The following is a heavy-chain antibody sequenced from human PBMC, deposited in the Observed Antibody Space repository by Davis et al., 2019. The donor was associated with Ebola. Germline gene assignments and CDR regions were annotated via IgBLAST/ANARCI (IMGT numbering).Heavy chain of an antibody. CDR2: IKQDGSDK. V-gene: IGHV3-7*01. Sequence: PGGSLRLSCAASGFTFSGYWMTWVRQAPGRGLEWVANIKQDGSDKYYMDSVKGRFTVSRDNAKNSLYLQMNTLGAEDTAVYYCARRYYGSGTYYKDYWGQGTLVTVSS. CDR3: ARRYYGSGTYYKDY. J-gene: IGHJ4*02. D-gene: IGHD3-10*01. CDR1: GFTFSGYW.